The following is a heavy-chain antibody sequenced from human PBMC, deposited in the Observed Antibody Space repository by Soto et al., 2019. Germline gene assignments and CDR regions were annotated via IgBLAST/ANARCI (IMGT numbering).Heavy chain of an antibody. V-gene: IGHV1-69*01. CDR3: ARVTSMVRGVIDNGFDP. CDR1: GGTFSSYA. Sequence: QVPLVQSGAEVKKPGSSVTVSCKASGGTFSSYAIHWVRQAPGQGLEWMGGIIPMYGPAKYAQRFQGRVTITADESTTTVYMELTSLTSQDTPVYYCARVTSMVRGVIDNGFDPWGHGTLVTVSS. CDR2: IIPMYGPA. D-gene: IGHD3-10*01. J-gene: IGHJ5*02.